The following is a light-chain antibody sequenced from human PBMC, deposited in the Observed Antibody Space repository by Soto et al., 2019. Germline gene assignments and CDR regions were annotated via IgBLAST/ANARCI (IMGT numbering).Light chain of an antibody. V-gene: IGKV1-33*01. CDR3: QQYGNVPLT. Sequence: DIQMTQSPSSLSASVGDRVTITCQASEDINRYLNWYQQKPGKAPRLLIYDISNLEVGVRSRFSGSGSGTDFTFTITSLQPEDFATYFCQQYGNVPLTFGGGTKVEIK. CDR2: DIS. CDR1: EDINRY. J-gene: IGKJ4*01.